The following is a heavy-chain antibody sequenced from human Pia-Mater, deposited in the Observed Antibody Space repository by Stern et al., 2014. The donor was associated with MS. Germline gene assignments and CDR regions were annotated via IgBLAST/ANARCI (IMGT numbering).Heavy chain of an antibody. V-gene: IGHV1-46*01. CDR3: AKDYHHSPILGFNLLDP. CDR1: GYTFTTYY. Sequence: QVQLVESGAEVKKPGASVNVSCEASGYTFTTYYIHWVRQAPGQGLEWMGIINPSDGSTTYAQKFQGRVTLTRDTYTTQVYLKLSSLRSDDPAIYYLAKDYHHSPILGFNLLDPWGPGTLVTVSS. D-gene: IGHD3-16*01. CDR2: INPSDGST. J-gene: IGHJ5*02.